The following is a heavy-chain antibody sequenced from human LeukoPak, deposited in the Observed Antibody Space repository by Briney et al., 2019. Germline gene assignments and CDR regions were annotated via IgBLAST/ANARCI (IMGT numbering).Heavy chain of an antibody. V-gene: IGHV1-24*01. CDR1: GYTLAELS. CDR2: FDPEDGET. CDR3: ATVDYGDFYFDY. J-gene: IGHJ4*02. D-gene: IGHD4-17*01. Sequence: ASVKVSCKVSGYTLAELSMHWVRQAPGKGLEWMGGFDPEDGETIYAQKFQGRVTMTEDTSTDTAYMELGSLRSEDTAVYYCATVDYGDFYFDYWGQGTLVTVSS.